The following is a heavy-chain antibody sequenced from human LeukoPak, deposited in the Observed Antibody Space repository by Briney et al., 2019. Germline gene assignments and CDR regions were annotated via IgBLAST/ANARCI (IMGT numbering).Heavy chain of an antibody. V-gene: IGHV3-23*01. J-gene: IGHJ4*02. CDR3: ARQFSSGWYYFDY. Sequence: GGSLRLSCAASGFTFSSYAMSWVRQAPGKGLEWVSAISGSGGSTYYADSVKGRFTISRDNSKNTLYLQMNSLRAEDTAVYYCARQFSSGWYYFDYWGQGTLVTVSS. CDR2: ISGSGGST. D-gene: IGHD6-19*01. CDR1: GFTFSSYA.